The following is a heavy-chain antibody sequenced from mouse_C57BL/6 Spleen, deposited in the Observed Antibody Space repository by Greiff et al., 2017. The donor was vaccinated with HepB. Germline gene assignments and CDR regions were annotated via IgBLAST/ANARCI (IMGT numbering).Heavy chain of an antibody. CDR2: IYPGSGNT. D-gene: IGHD1-1*01. V-gene: IGHV1-76*01. Sequence: QVQLKQSGAELVRPGASVKLSCKASGYTFTDYYINWVKQRPGQGLEWIARIYPGSGNTYYNEKFKGKATLTAEKSSSTAYMQLSSLTSEDSAVYFCATSITTVTLDYWGQGTTLTVSS. CDR1: GYTFTDYY. J-gene: IGHJ2*01. CDR3: ATSITTVTLDY.